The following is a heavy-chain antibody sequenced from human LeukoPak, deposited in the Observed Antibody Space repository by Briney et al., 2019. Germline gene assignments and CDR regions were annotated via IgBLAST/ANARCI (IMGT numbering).Heavy chain of an antibody. CDR3: ARTGTTPYDAFDI. J-gene: IGHJ3*02. CDR1: GYTFTSYW. CDR2: IYPDDSDT. Sequence: GESLKISCKGSGYTFTSYWIGWVRQMPGKGLEGMGIIYPDDSDTRYSPSFQGQVSISADKSISTAYLQWSSLKAWDTAMYYCARTGTTPYDAFDIWGQGTLVTVSS. D-gene: IGHD4-17*01. V-gene: IGHV5-51*01.